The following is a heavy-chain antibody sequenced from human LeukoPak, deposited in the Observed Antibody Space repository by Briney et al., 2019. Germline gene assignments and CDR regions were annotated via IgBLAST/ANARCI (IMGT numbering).Heavy chain of an antibody. CDR2: LYPGDSDS. CDR3: ARTPRGGLTMVRGVTLGP. CDR1: GYNFFSNYW. V-gene: IGHV5-51*01. D-gene: IGHD3-10*01. J-gene: IGHJ5*02. Sequence: GGSLRLSCKAYGYNFFSNYWIAWVRQMPGKGLEWMGILYPGDSDSRYSPSFQGQVTISADKSISTAYLQWSSLKASDTAMYYCARTPRGGLTMVRGVTLGPWGQGTLVTVSS.